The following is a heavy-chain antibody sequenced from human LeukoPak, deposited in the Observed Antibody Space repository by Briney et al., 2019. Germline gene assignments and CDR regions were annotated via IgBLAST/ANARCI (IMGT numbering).Heavy chain of an antibody. CDR2: ISSSSSYI. D-gene: IGHD6-13*01. V-gene: IGHV3-21*01. Sequence: GGSLRLSCAASGFTFSDYYMNWIRQAPGKGLEWVSSISSSSSYIYYADSVKGRFTISRDNAKNSLYLQMNSLRAEDTAVYYCARVWQQLVGGYNWFDPWGQGTLVTVSS. CDR3: ARVWQQLVGGYNWFDP. J-gene: IGHJ5*02. CDR1: GFTFSDYY.